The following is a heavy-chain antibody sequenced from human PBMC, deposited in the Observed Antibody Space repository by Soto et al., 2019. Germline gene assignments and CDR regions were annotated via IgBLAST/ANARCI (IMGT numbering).Heavy chain of an antibody. CDR3: ARQIYDSDTGPNFQYYFDS. D-gene: IGHD3-22*01. V-gene: IGHV5-10-1*01. CDR2: IDPSDSQT. Sequence: GESLKISCKGSGYSFAGYWITWVRQKPGKGLEWMGRIDPSDSQTYYSPSFRGHVTISATKSSTTVFLQWSSLRASDTAMYYCARQIYDSDTGPNFQYYFDSWGQGTPVTVSS. J-gene: IGHJ4*02. CDR1: GYSFAGYW.